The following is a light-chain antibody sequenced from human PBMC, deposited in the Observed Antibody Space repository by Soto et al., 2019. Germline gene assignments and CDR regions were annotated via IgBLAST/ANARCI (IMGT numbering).Light chain of an antibody. CDR2: EGT. CDR3: CSYTSSSTVV. J-gene: IGLJ2*01. Sequence: QSALTQPASVSGSPGQSITISCTGTSSDVVNDLLVSWYQQQPGKAPKLMIYEGTKRPAGVSDRFSGSKSGNTASLTISGLQAEDEADYYCCSYTSSSTVVFGGGTQLTVL. V-gene: IGLV2-14*02. CDR1: SSDVVNDLL.